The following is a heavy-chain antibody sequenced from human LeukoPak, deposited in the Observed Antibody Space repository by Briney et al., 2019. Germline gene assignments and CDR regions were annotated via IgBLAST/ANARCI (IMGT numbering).Heavy chain of an antibody. V-gene: IGHV4-59*01. CDR2: IYYSGST. J-gene: IGHJ4*02. CDR3: ARGRNCSGGSCYRRGYYFDY. CDR1: GGSISSYY. D-gene: IGHD2-15*01. Sequence: PSETLSLTCTVSGGSISSYYWSWIRQPPGKGLEWIGYIYYSGSTNYNPSLKSRVTISVDTSKNQVSLKLSSVTAADTAVYYCARGRNCSGGSCYRRGYYFDYWGQGTLVTVSS.